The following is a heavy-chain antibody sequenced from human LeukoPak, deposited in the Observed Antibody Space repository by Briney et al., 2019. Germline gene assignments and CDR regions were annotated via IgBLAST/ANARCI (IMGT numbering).Heavy chain of an antibody. Sequence: PGGSLRLSCAASGFTFSSYGMQWVRQAPGKGLEWVAFIRYDGSNEYYADSVKGRFTVSRDNSKNTVYLQMNSLRVEDTAVYYCAKVMQLFNRLDSWGQGTLITVSS. J-gene: IGHJ4*02. CDR2: IRYDGSNE. CDR1: GFTFSSYG. CDR3: AKVMQLFNRLDS. D-gene: IGHD2-21*01. V-gene: IGHV3-30*02.